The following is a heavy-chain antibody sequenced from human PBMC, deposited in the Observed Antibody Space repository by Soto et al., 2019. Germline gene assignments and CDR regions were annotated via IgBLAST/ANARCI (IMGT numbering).Heavy chain of an antibody. CDR2: IISGGTRV. CDR1: GFTFSNDW. CDR3: ARERTSKGGMDV. V-gene: IGHV3-74*01. Sequence: GGSLRLSCAASGFTFSNDWMNWVRQGPGKGLEWVSRIISGGTRVTYADSVKGRFTIARDNAKNTLYLEMHSLTAEDTPVYYCARERTSKGGMDVWGQGTTVTVSS. J-gene: IGHJ6*02.